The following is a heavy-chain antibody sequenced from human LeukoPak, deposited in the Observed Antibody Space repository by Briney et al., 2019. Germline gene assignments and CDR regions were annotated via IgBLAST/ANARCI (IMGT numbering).Heavy chain of an antibody. J-gene: IGHJ6*02. D-gene: IGHD3-9*01. V-gene: IGHV5-51*01. CDR2: IYPGDSDT. CDR1: GYSFTSYW. CDR3: ARLLTGTYYYYGMDV. Sequence: GESLKISCKGSGYSFTSYWIGWVRQMPGKGLEWMGIIYPGDSDTRYSPSFQGQVTISADKSISTAYLQWSSLKASDTAMYHCARLLTGTYYYYGMDVWGQGTTVTVSS.